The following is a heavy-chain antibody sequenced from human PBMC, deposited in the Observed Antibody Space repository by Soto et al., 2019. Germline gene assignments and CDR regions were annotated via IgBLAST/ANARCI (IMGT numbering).Heavy chain of an antibody. V-gene: IGHV1-3*01. CDR3: ARAARNFDWLPPLFDY. J-gene: IGHJ4*02. Sequence: QVQLVQSGAEVKKPGASVKVSCKASGYTFTSYAMHWVRQAPGQRLEWMGWINAGNGNTKYSQKFQGRVTITRDTSASTAYMELSSLRSEDTAVYYCARAARNFDWLPPLFDYWGQGTLVTVSS. CDR2: INAGNGNT. CDR1: GYTFTSYA. D-gene: IGHD3-9*01.